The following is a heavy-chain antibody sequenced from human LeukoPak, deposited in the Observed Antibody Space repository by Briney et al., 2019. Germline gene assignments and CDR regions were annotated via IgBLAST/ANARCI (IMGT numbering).Heavy chain of an antibody. CDR2: TSAHNDDT. CDR3: ARDWDSRNDYFDP. J-gene: IGHJ4*02. CDR1: GYTFTSYG. Sequence: ASVKVSCKASGYTFTSYGIIWVRQAPGQGLEWMGWTSAHNDDTNYAETLQGRLTMTTDISTSTAYMELTSLRSDDTAVYYCARDWDSRNDYFDPWGQGTLVIVSS. V-gene: IGHV1-18*01. D-gene: IGHD1-1*01.